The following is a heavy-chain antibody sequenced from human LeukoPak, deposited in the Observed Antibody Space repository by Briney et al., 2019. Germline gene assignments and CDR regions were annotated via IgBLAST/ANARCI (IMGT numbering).Heavy chain of an antibody. CDR1: GFTFSSYW. CDR3: ARDEGDSNGGLYYGMDV. Sequence: GALRLSCAASGFTFSSYWMSWVRQAPGKGLEWVANIKQDGSGKYYVDSVKGRFTISRDNAKNSLYLQMNSLRAEDTAVYYCARDEGDSNGGLYYGMDVWGQGTTVTVSS. CDR2: IKQDGSGK. V-gene: IGHV3-7*01. D-gene: IGHD2-21*02. J-gene: IGHJ6*02.